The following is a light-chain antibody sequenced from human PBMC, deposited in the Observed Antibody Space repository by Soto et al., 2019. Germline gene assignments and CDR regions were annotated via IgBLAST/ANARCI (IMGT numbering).Light chain of an antibody. V-gene: IGKV1-6*01. CDR2: GAS. J-gene: IGKJ2*01. CDR3: QQSYSMPYA. CDR1: QGIGKD. Sequence: AIEITQSPSSLSASVVDTGTITCRASQGIGKDLAWFQQRPGKAPKLLIYGASGLQTGVPSRFSGSGSGTDFTLTIISLQPEDYATYFCQQSYSMPYAFGPGTKVDIK.